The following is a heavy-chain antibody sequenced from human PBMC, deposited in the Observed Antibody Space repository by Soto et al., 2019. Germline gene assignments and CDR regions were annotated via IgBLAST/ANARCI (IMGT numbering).Heavy chain of an antibody. J-gene: IGHJ6*02. Sequence: QITLKESGPTLVKPTQTLTLTCTFSGFSLSTSGVGVGWIRQPPRKALEWLALIYWDDDKRYSPSLKSRLTISTDTSKNQVVLTMTNMDPVDTATYYCAHHGYYSYGLDVWGQGTTVTVSS. CDR3: AHHGYYSYGLDV. CDR1: GFSLSTSGVG. CDR2: IYWDDDK. V-gene: IGHV2-5*02.